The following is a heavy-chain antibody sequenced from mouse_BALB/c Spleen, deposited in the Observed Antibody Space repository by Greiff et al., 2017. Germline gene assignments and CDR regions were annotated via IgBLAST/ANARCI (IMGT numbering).Heavy chain of an antibody. J-gene: IGHJ2*01. Sequence: EVQVVESGPSLVKPSQTLSLTCSVTGDSITSGYWNWIRKFPGNKLEYMGYISYSGSTYYNPSLKSRISITRDTSKNQYYLQLNSVTTEDTATYYCARRHNYGSNPFDYWGQGTTLTVSS. V-gene: IGHV3-8*02. CDR1: GDSITSGY. CDR3: ARRHNYGSNPFDY. CDR2: ISYSGST. D-gene: IGHD1-1*01.